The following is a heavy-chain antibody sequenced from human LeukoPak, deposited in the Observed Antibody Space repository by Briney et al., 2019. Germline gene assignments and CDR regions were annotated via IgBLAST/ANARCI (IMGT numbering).Heavy chain of an antibody. D-gene: IGHD3-22*01. CDR1: GYTFTGYY. J-gene: IGHJ4*02. CDR2: INPNSGGT. Sequence: ASVKVSCKASGYTFTGYYMHWVRQAPGQGLEWMGRINPNSGGTNYAQKFQGRVTMTRDTSISTAYMELSRLRSDDTAVYYCARDPASDYYDSSGSDYWGQGTLVTVSS. V-gene: IGHV1-2*06. CDR3: ARDPASDYYDSSGSDY.